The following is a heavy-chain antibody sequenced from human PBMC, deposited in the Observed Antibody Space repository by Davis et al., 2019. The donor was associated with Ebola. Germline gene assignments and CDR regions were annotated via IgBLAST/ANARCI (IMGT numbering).Heavy chain of an antibody. J-gene: IGHJ6*02. D-gene: IGHD5-18*01. CDR2: IDPSDSYT. CDR3: ARRVGYSYGYDYYYYGMDV. V-gene: IGHV5-10-1*01. CDR1: GYSFTSYW. Sequence: KVSCKGSGYSFTSYWISWVRQMPGKGLEWMGRIDPSDSYTNYSPSFQGHVTISADKSISPAYLQWSSLKASDTAMYYCARRVGYSYGYDYYYYGMDVWGQGTKVTVSS.